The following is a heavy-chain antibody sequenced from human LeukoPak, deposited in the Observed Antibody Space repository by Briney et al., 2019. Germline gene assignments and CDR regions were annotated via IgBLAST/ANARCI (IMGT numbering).Heavy chain of an antibody. CDR1: GYTFTGYY. D-gene: IGHD6-13*01. V-gene: IGHV1-2*02. Sequence: ASVKVSCKSSGYTFTGYYMHWVRQAPGQGLEWMGWINPSSGGTNYAQKLKGRVTTTRDTSISTAYMELSSLRPDDTAVYSCARAQTMAAAETGPGDFWGQGTLVTVSS. J-gene: IGHJ4*02. CDR2: INPSSGGT. CDR3: ARAQTMAAAETGPGDF.